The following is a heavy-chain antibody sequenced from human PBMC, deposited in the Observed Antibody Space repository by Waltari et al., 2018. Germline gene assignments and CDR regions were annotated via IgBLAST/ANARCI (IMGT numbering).Heavy chain of an antibody. CDR1: GYSISSGYY. V-gene: IGHV4-38-2*01. Sequence: QVQLQESGPGLVKPSETLPLTGAVSGYSISSGYYWGWIRRPPGKGLEWIGSIYHSGSTYYNPSLKSRVTISVDTSKNQFSLKLSSVTAADTAVYYCARGSSRGWFDPWGQGTLVTVSS. J-gene: IGHJ5*02. D-gene: IGHD6-13*01. CDR2: IYHSGST. CDR3: ARGSSRGWFDP.